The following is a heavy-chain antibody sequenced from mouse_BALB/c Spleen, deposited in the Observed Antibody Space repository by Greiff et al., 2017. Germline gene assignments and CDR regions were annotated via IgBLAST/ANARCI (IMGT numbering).Heavy chain of an antibody. D-gene: IGHD2-14*01. CDR1: GFAFSSYD. J-gene: IGHJ4*01. V-gene: IGHV5-12-1*01. CDR2: ISSGGGST. CDR3: ARQGVRHAMDY. Sequence: EVKVVESGGGLVKPGGSLKLSCAASGFAFSSYDMSWVRQTPEKRLEWVAYISSGGGSTYYPDTVKGRFTISRDNAKNTLYLQMSSLKSEDTAMYYCARQGVRHAMDYWGQGTSVTVSS.